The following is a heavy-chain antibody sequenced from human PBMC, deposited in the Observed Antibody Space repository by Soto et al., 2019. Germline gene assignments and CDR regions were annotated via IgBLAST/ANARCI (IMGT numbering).Heavy chain of an antibody. CDR1: GASITRTTYY. D-gene: IGHD1-1*01. CDR2: IYYSGST. Sequence: SETLSLTCTVSGASITRTTYYWDWIRQPPGKGLEWIGSIYYSGSTFYSPSLQSRITISLDTAKNQFSLTLSSVTVADRAIYYCARHRIENNLFDGVDVWGQGTTVTVSS. J-gene: IGHJ6*02. V-gene: IGHV4-39*01. CDR3: ARHRIENNLFDGVDV.